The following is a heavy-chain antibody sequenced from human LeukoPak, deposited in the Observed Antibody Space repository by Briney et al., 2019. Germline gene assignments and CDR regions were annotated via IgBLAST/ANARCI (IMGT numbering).Heavy chain of an antibody. D-gene: IGHD3-3*01. J-gene: IGHJ4*02. CDR3: AKRDNYDFWSAPY. CDR2: ISGSGGST. CDR1: GFTFSSYG. Sequence: PGRSLRLSCAASGFTFSSYGMHWVRQAPGKGLEWVSAISGSGGSTYYADSVKGRFTISRDNSKNTLYLQMNSLRAEDTAVYYCAKRDNYDFWSAPYWGQGTLVTVSS. V-gene: IGHV3-23*01.